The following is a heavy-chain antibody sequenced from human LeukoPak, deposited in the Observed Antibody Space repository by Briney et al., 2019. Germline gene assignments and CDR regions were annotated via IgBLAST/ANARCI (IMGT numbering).Heavy chain of an antibody. CDR3: ARHPSAVRGWFGP. D-gene: IGHD3-10*01. CDR1: GGSITSYY. Sequence: SETLSLTCTVSGGSITSYYWSWIRQPPGKGLEWVGYIYASGSTNYNPSLKSRVTMSVDTSKNQFSLNLSSVTAADTAVYYCARHPSAVRGWFGPWGQGSLVTVSS. CDR2: IYASGST. V-gene: IGHV4-4*09. J-gene: IGHJ5*02.